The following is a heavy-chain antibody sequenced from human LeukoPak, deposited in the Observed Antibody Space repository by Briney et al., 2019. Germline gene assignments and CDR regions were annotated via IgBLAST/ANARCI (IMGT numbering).Heavy chain of an antibody. CDR3: ARDCSSTTCYCY. Sequence: ASVNVSCKASGCTFRRYAIRWVRPAPGQGLEWMGGIIPISGTANNAQKSQGRVTTTTEESTSTASLELSRLRSDDTGVYYCARDCSSTTCYCYWGQGTLVTVSS. CDR1: GCTFRRYA. V-gene: IGHV1-69*05. CDR2: IIPISGTA. D-gene: IGHD2-2*01. J-gene: IGHJ4*02.